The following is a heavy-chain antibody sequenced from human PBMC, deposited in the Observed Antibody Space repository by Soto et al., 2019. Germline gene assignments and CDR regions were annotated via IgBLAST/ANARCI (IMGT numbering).Heavy chain of an antibody. CDR2: ISYSGST. Sequence: LALTCTVSGGSISSYYWSWIRQPPVKGLEWIGYISYSGSTNYNPSLKSRVTISVDTSKNQLSLKLSSVTAADTAVYYCARVGRYYDSSGYSVDFWGQGTPVTVSS. J-gene: IGHJ4*02. CDR1: GGSISSYY. CDR3: ARVGRYYDSSGYSVDF. D-gene: IGHD3-22*01. V-gene: IGHV4-59*01.